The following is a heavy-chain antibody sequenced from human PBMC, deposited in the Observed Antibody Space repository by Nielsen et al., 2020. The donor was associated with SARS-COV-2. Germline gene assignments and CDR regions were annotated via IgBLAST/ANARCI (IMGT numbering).Heavy chain of an antibody. D-gene: IGHD3-10*01. CDR3: AAYYASGSYSYGSSNYYYYGKDV. Sequence: GGSLRLSCVASGFTFSSYNMNWVRQAPGKGLEWVSCISSSSSYIYYEDSVKGRFTISRDNAENSLYLQMNSLRAEDTAVYYCAAYYASGSYSYGSSNYYYYGKDVWGQGTTVTVSS. CDR2: ISSSSSYI. J-gene: IGHJ6*02. V-gene: IGHV3-21*01. CDR1: GFTFSSYN.